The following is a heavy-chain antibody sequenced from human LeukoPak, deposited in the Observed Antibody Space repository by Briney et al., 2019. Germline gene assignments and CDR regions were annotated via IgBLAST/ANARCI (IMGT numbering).Heavy chain of an antibody. CDR3: AKTQSSSLLWFGEWFDY. J-gene: IGHJ4*02. V-gene: IGHV3-23*01. Sequence: GGSLRLSCAASGFTFSSYAMSWVRQAPGKGLEWVSAISGSGGSTYYADSVKGRFTISRDNSKSTLYLQMNSLRAEDTAVYYCAKTQSSSLLWFGEWFDYWGQGTLVTVSS. D-gene: IGHD3-10*01. CDR1: GFTFSSYA. CDR2: ISGSGGST.